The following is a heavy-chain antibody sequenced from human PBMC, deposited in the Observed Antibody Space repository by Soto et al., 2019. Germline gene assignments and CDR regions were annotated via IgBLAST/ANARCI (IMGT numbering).Heavy chain of an antibody. CDR3: AKSDYPSSTIFSL. Sequence: GGSLRLSCAASGFTFSSYAMSWVRQAPGKGLEWVSGISGSGGSTNYADSVKGRFTISRDNSKNTLHVQMNSLRAEDTAVYYCAKSDYPSSTIFSLWGQGTLVTVSS. J-gene: IGHJ4*02. CDR1: GFTFSSYA. CDR2: ISGSGGST. V-gene: IGHV3-23*01. D-gene: IGHD3-9*01.